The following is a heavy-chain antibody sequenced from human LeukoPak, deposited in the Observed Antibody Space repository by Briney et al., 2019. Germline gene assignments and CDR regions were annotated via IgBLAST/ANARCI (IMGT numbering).Heavy chain of an antibody. D-gene: IGHD2-2*01. Sequence: KSSETLSLTCTVSGGSISSYYWSWIRQPPGKGLEWIGYVYFSGSTSYSPSLTNYNPSLKSRVTISGDTSKNQFSLKLSSVTAADTAVYYCARAGAGREYQPPFDYWGQGTLVTVSS. J-gene: IGHJ4*02. CDR1: GGSISSYY. V-gene: IGHV4-59*01. CDR3: ARAGAGREYQPPFDY. CDR2: VYFSGSTSYSPSLT.